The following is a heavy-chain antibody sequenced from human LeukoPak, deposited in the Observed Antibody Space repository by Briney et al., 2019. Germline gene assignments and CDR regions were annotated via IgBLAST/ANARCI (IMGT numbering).Heavy chain of an antibody. CDR1: GFTLINYG. Sequence: PGGSLRLSCAVSGFTLINYGMSWVRQAPGKGLEWVAGISDHGGRTNYADSVKGRFSISRDNPKNTLYLQMNSLRAEDTAVYFCAKRGVVIRVILVGFHKEANYFDAWGQGALVTVSS. CDR3: AKRGVVIRVILVGFHKEANYFDA. CDR2: ISDHGGRT. D-gene: IGHD3-22*01. J-gene: IGHJ4*02. V-gene: IGHV3-23*01.